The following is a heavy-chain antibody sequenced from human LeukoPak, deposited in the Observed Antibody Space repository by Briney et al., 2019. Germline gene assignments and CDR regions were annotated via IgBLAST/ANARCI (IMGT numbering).Heavy chain of an antibody. CDR2: INHSGST. CDR3: ARVDIAVVPSTTFDY. V-gene: IGHV4-34*01. Sequence: SETLSLTCTVSGGSISSYYWSWIRQPPGKGLEWIGEINHSGSTNYNPSLKSRVTISVDTSKNQFSLRLSSVTAADTAVYYCARVDIAVVPSTTFDYWGQGTLVTVSS. J-gene: IGHJ4*02. D-gene: IGHD2-2*01. CDR1: GGSISSYY.